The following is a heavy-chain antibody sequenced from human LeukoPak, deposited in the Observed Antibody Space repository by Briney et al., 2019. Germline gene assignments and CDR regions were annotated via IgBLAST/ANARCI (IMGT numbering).Heavy chain of an antibody. Sequence: GGSLRLSCAASGFTFSSYWLTWVRQAPGKGLQWLSAITSTGSTAYYADSVKGRFTISRDNSKNTLYLQMSSLRPEDTAVYFCAKSKTAAGFHYYDDWGQGTLVTVSS. D-gene: IGHD6-13*01. CDR1: GFTFSSYW. V-gene: IGHV3-23*01. CDR2: ITSTGSTA. J-gene: IGHJ4*02. CDR3: AKSKTAAGFHYYDD.